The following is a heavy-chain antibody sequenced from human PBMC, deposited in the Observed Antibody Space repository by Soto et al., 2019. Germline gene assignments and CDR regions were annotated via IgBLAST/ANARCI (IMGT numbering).Heavy chain of an antibody. J-gene: IGHJ4*02. D-gene: IGHD6-13*01. V-gene: IGHV1-69*06. CDR2: IIPIFGTA. CDR3: ARVSWSISWQRRNYFDY. CDR1: GGTFSSYA. Sequence: SVKVSCKASGGTFSSYAISWVRQAPGQGLEWMGGIIPIFGTANYAQKFQGRVTITADKSTSTAYMELSSLRSEDTAVYYCARVSWSISWQRRNYFDYWGQGTLVTVSS.